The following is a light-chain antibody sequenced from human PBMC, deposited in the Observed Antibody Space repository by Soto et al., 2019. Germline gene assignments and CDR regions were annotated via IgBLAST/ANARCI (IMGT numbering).Light chain of an antibody. Sequence: EIVLTQSPATLSLSPGERATLSCRASQSVSSYLAWYQQKPGQAPRLLIYDASNRATGIPDRFSGSGSGTDFTLTISSLEPEDFAAYYCQQRSSWPRTFGQGTKVDIK. CDR1: QSVSSY. CDR3: QQRSSWPRT. V-gene: IGKV3-11*01. CDR2: DAS. J-gene: IGKJ1*01.